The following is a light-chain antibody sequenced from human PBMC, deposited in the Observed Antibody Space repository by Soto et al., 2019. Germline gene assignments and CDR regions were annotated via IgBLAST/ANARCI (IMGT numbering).Light chain of an antibody. CDR1: SSDVGGYNY. J-gene: IGLJ3*02. CDR3: SSYAASNNFYFV. Sequence: QSVLTQPPSASGFPGPSVTISCTGTSSDVGGYNYVSWYQQYPGRHPKLMIYEVTKRPSGVPDRFSGSKSGNTASLTVSGLQAEDEADYYCSSYAASNNFYFVFGGGTKLTVL. V-gene: IGLV2-8*01. CDR2: EVT.